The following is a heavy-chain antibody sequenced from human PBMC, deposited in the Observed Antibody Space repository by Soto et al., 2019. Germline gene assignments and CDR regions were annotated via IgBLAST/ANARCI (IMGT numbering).Heavy chain of an antibody. CDR2: ISYDAYNK. J-gene: IGHJ6*02. Sequence: GGSLRLSCAASGFTFSTYTMSWVRQAPGEGLEWVAVISYDAYNKYYADSVKGRFTISRDNSKNTLYLQMNSLRAEDTAVYYCASVDTAMVREYYYYGMDVWGQGTTVTVSS. V-gene: IGHV3-30*03. CDR1: GFTFSTYT. CDR3: ASVDTAMVREYYYYGMDV. D-gene: IGHD5-18*01.